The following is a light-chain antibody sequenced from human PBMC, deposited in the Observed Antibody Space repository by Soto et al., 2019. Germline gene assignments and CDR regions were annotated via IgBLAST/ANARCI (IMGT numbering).Light chain of an antibody. CDR1: SSDVGGYNY. CDR2: EVS. Sequence: QSALTQPASVSGSPGQSITISCTGTSSDVGGYNYVSWYQQHPGKAPKLMIYEVSNRPSGVSNRFSGSKSGNTASLTISGLQAEDEADYYCSSYTSSSTHWVFGGGTKLIVL. CDR3: SSYTSSSTHWV. J-gene: IGLJ3*02. V-gene: IGLV2-14*01.